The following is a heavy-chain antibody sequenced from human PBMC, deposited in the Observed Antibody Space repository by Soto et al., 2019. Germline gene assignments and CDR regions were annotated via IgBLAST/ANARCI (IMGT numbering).Heavy chain of an antibody. CDR3: ARDETGTEGGSYGMDV. CDR1: GGSVSSGSYY. CDR2: IYYSGST. V-gene: IGHV4-61*01. D-gene: IGHD1-7*01. J-gene: IGHJ6*02. Sequence: QVQLQESGPGLVKPSETLSLTCTVSGGSVSSGSYYWSWIRQPPGKGLEWIGYIYYSGSTNYNPSLKSRVTISVDTSKNQFSLKLSSVTAADTAVYYCARDETGTEGGSYGMDVWGQGTTVTVSS.